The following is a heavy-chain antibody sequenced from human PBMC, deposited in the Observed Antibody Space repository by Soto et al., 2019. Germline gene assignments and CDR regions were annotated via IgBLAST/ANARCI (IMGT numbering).Heavy chain of an antibody. CDR2: ISYDGSNK. V-gene: IGHV3-30-3*01. Sequence: GGSLRLSCAASGFTFSSYAMHWVRQAPGKGLEWVAVISYDGSNKYYADSVKGRFTISRDNSKNTLYLQMNSLRAEDTAVYYCARDPVAYCGGDCRTFDYWGQGT. CDR3: ARDPVAYCGGDCRTFDY. J-gene: IGHJ4*02. D-gene: IGHD2-21*02. CDR1: GFTFSSYA.